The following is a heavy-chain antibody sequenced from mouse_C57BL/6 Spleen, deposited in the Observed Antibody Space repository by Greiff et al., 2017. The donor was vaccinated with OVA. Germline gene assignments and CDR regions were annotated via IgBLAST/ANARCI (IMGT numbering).Heavy chain of an antibody. Sequence: EVQLLESGGGLVKPGGSVKLSCTASGFTFSSYSMPWVRQIPEQGLEWVANISAGGSCTYYPDKLKGRFTLSRDNSKSTVYLQMSSLKSEDTAVYYCAGEGYDEVCYYAMDYWGQGTSVTVSS. CDR3: AGEGYDEVCYYAMDY. V-gene: IGHV5-4*01. D-gene: IGHD2-2*01. CDR1: GFTFSSYS. J-gene: IGHJ4*01. CDR2: ISAGGSCT.